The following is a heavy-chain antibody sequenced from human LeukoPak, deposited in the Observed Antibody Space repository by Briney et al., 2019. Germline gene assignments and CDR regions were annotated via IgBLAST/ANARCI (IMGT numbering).Heavy chain of an antibody. CDR1: GFPFSSKW. Sequence: PGGSLRLSCAASGFPFSSKWMSWVRQAPGKGLEWVSTINWNGGTRGYADSVKGRFTISRDNAKNSLYLQMNSLRAEDTALYYCARVIVGATVDYYYYYMDVWGKGTTVTVSS. J-gene: IGHJ6*03. CDR3: ARVIVGATVDYYYYYMDV. V-gene: IGHV3-20*04. D-gene: IGHD1-26*01. CDR2: INWNGGTR.